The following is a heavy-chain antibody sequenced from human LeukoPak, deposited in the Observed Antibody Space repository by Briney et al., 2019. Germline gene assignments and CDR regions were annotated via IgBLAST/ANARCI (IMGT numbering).Heavy chain of an antibody. CDR2: IYHSGST. D-gene: IGHD6-6*01. CDR1: GGSISSSNW. V-gene: IGHV4-4*02. J-gene: IGHJ6*02. Sequence: SGTLSLTCAVSGGSISSSNWWSWVRQPPGKGLEWIGEIYHSGSTNYNPSLKSRVTISVDKSKNQFSLKLSSVTAADTAVYYCARVTPTDPLLAAGPSYGMDVWGQGTTVTVSS. CDR3: ARVTPTDPLLAAGPSYGMDV.